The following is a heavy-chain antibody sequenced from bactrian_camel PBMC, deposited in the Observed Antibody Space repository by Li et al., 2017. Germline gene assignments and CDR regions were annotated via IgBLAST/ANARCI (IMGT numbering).Heavy chain of an antibody. CDR2: IVTGAAST. CDR3: AKGRYGGSWWAYQEYNY. CDR1: GFTFSSYN. J-gene: IGHJ4*01. D-gene: IGHD6*01. V-gene: IGHV3S1*01. Sequence: HVQLVESGGGLVQPGGSLRLSCAASGFTFSSYNMSWVRQAPGRGLNWVSDIVTGAASTYYADSVKGRFTISRDNAKNTLSLQLNSLKTEDTAMYYCAKGRYGGSWWAYQEYNYWGQGTQVTVS.